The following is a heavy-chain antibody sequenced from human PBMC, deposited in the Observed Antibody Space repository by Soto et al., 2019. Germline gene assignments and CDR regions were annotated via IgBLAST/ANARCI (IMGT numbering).Heavy chain of an antibody. CDR1: GYTFTSYG. D-gene: IGHD6-13*01. J-gene: IGHJ5*02. CDR3: ARDSSIAAAGTRCFDP. V-gene: IGHV1-18*01. Sequence: ASVKVSCKPSGYTFTSYGISWVRQAPGQGLEWMGWISAYNGNTNYAQKLQGRVTMTTDTSTSTAYMELRSLRSDDTAVYYCARDSSIAAAGTRCFDPWGQGTLVTVSS. CDR2: ISAYNGNT.